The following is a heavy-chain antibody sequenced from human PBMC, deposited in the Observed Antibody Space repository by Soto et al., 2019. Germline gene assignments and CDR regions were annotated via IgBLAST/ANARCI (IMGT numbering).Heavy chain of an antibody. CDR1: GYSFTSYA. CDR2: INAGNGNT. V-gene: IGHV1-3*01. J-gene: IGHJ6*02. Sequence: ASVKVSCKASGYSFTSYAMHWVRQAPGQRLEWMGWINAGNGNTKYSQKFQGRVTITRDTSASTAYMELSSLRSEDTAVYYCARDHIQQQTTYCYGMGVWGQGTTVTVSS. CDR3: ARDHIQQQTTYCYGMGV. D-gene: IGHD6-13*01.